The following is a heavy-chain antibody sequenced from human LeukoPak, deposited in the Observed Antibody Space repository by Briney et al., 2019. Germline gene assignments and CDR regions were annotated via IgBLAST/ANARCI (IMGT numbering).Heavy chain of an antibody. Sequence: PGGSLRLSCAASGFTFSSYSMNWVRQAPGRGLEWVSSISSSSSYIYYADSVKGRFTISRDNAKNSLYLQMNSLRAEDTAVYYCARDRSVAGTRIDYWGQGTLVTVSS. CDR1: GFTFSSYS. J-gene: IGHJ4*02. D-gene: IGHD6-19*01. CDR3: ARDRSVAGTRIDY. CDR2: ISSSSSYI. V-gene: IGHV3-21*01.